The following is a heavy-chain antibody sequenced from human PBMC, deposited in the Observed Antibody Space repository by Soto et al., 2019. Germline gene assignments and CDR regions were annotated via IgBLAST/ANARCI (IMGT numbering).Heavy chain of an antibody. J-gene: IGHJ5*02. D-gene: IGHD2-15*01. CDR3: TRLPYWSGGSCYFWFDP. Sequence: GGSLRLSCAASGFTFSGSAMHWVRQASGKGLEWVARIRSKANSDGTAYAASGKGRFTISRDDSENKAYLHMNSLKTAEAAVYYCTRLPYWSGGSCYFWFDPWGQGTLVTVSS. CDR1: GFTFSGSA. V-gene: IGHV3-73*01. CDR2: IRSKANSDGT.